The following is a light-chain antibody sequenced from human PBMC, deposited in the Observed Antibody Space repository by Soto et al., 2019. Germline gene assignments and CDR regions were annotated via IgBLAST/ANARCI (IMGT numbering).Light chain of an antibody. CDR3: QQYGSSSFT. CDR1: QSVRSSY. J-gene: IGKJ5*01. CDR2: DAS. V-gene: IGKV3-20*01. Sequence: EIVLTQSPGTLSLSPGERATLSCRASQSVRSSYLAWYQQKPGQAPRLLMYDASSRATGIPDRFSGSGSGTDFTLTISRLEPEDFALYYCQQYGSSSFTFGQGTRLEIK.